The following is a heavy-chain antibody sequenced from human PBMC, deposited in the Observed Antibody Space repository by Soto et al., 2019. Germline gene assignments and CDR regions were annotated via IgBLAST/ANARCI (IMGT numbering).Heavy chain of an antibody. D-gene: IGHD5-12*01. CDR3: ASERVAEMATGGYFDS. CDR2: IIPLFGTP. J-gene: IGHJ4*02. Sequence: QVHLVQSGAEVKKPGSSVKVSCKTSGGTFSDLAFSWVRQAPRQGLEWGGGIIPLFGTPNYAREFQGRVSISADESSNTVYMELRSLRSEDTAVYYCASERVAEMATGGYFDSWGQGTLVTVSS. CDR1: GGTFSDLA. V-gene: IGHV1-69*01.